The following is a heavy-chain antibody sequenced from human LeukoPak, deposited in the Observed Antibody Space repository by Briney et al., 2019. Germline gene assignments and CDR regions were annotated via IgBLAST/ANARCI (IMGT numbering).Heavy chain of an antibody. Sequence: SETLSLTCAVYGGSFSGYYWSWIRQSPGKGLEWIAEINHSGSTHYNPSLKSRVTISVDTSKNQFSLKLNSVTAADTAVYYCARGQQLVKTDWGQGTLVTVSS. J-gene: IGHJ4*02. V-gene: IGHV4-34*01. CDR1: GGSFSGYY. CDR2: INHSGST. CDR3: ARGQQLVKTD. D-gene: IGHD6-13*01.